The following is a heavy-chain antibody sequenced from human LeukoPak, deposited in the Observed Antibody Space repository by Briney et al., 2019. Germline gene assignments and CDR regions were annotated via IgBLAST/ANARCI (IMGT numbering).Heavy chain of an antibody. D-gene: IGHD2-2*03. CDR1: GGSFSGYY. CDR3: ARGQPEGLDLAQYYFDY. J-gene: IGHJ4*02. CDR2: INHSGST. Sequence: SETLSLTCAVYGGSFSGYYWSWIRQPPGKGLEWIGGINHSGSTSYNPSLKSRVTISVDTSKNQFSLKLSSVTAADTAVYYCARGQPEGLDLAQYYFDYWGQGTLVTVSS. V-gene: IGHV4-34*01.